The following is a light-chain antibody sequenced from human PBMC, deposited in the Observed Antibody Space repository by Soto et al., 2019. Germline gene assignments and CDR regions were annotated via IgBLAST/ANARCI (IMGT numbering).Light chain of an antibody. CDR1: QSISSY. CDR3: QQSYSTPYT. CDR2: AAS. Sequence: DIQMTQSPSSLSASVGDRVTITCRASQSISSYLNWYQRKPGKAPKLLIYAASSLQSGVPSRFSGSGSGTDFTLTICSLQPEDFATYYCQQSYSTPYTFGQGTKLEIK. V-gene: IGKV1-39*01. J-gene: IGKJ2*01.